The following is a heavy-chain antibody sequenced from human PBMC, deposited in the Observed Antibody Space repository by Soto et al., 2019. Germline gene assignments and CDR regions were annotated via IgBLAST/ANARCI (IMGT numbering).Heavy chain of an antibody. J-gene: IGHJ4*02. CDR1: GASISSSSYY. CDR3: ARGAVPAAAAQSYFDY. Sequence: QLQLQESGPGLVKPSETLSLTCTVSGASISSSSYYWGWIRQPPGKGLEWSGSIYYSGTTYYNPSLKSQFIRAVDTSKNHCSLKMSSVTAADTAVYFCARGAVPAAAAQSYFDYWGQGTLVAVSS. CDR2: IYYSGTT. V-gene: IGHV4-39*02. D-gene: IGHD2-2*01.